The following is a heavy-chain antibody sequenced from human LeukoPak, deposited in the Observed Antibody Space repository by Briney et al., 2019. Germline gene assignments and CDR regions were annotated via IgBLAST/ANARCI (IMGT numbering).Heavy chain of an antibody. V-gene: IGHV1-18*01. CDR2: ISAYNGNT. CDR1: GYTFTSYA. J-gene: IGHJ4*02. CDR3: AGMYSNYFDY. Sequence: ASVKVSCKASGYTFTSYAITWVRQAPGQGLEWMGWISAYNGNTNYAQNLQGRVTMTRDTSTSTAYMELRSLRSDDTAVYYCAGMYSNYFDYWGQGTLVTVSS. D-gene: IGHD4-11*01.